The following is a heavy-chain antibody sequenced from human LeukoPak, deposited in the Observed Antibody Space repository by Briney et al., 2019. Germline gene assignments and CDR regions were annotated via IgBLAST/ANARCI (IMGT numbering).Heavy chain of an antibody. V-gene: IGHV4-59*01. J-gene: IGHJ6*02. D-gene: IGHD2-21*01. CDR3: ARAPLAIDYYYYGMDV. CDR2: IYYSGST. CDR1: GGSISSYY. Sequence: SETLSLTCTVSGGSISSYYWSWIRQPPGNGLGWIGYIYYSGSTNYNPSLKSRVTISVDTSKNQFSLKLSSVTAADTAVYYCARAPLAIDYYYYGMDVWGQGTTVTVSS.